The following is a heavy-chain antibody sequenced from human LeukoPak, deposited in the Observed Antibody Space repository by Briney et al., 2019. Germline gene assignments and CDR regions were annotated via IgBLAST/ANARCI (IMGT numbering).Heavy chain of an antibody. D-gene: IGHD6-13*01. CDR1: GFTFSSYW. Sequence: GGSLRLSCAASGFTFSSYWMSWVRQAPGKGLEWVANIKQDGSEKYYVDSVKGRFTISRDNAKNSLYLQMNSLRAEDTAVYYCARDAGYSSSWYVGWFDPWGQGTLVTVSS. CDR2: IKQDGSEK. J-gene: IGHJ5*02. CDR3: ARDAGYSSSWYVGWFDP. V-gene: IGHV3-7*01.